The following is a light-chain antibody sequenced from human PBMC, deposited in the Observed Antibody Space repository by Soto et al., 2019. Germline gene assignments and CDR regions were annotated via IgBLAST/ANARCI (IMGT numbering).Light chain of an antibody. V-gene: IGLV2-23*02. J-gene: IGLJ2*01. CDR3: SRERGQAHVV. CDR2: EVN. CDR1: SIDVGSYNL. Sequence: QSALTQPASVSGSPGQSITISCTGTSIDVGSYNLVSWFQQHPGKAPNLLIYEVNKRPPGVSNRFSGSASGHAASLTSAGLQADEEADYYCSRERGQAHVVFGGGTQLTVL.